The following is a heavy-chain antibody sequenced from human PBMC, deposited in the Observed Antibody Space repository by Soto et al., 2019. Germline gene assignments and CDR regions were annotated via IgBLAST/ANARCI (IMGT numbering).Heavy chain of an antibody. CDR1: GFTFNRYP. V-gene: IGHV3-74*01. CDR3: VRDNGGY. D-gene: IGHD2-8*01. CDR2: INSDGSG. J-gene: IGHJ4*02. Sequence: VQVVESGGGLVQPGGSLRLSCAASGFTFNRYPLYWVRQAAGKGLVWVSRINSDGSGFYADSVKGRFTISRDNAKDTLYLQMNSLRVEDTAVYFCVRDNGGYWGQGTLSPSPQ.